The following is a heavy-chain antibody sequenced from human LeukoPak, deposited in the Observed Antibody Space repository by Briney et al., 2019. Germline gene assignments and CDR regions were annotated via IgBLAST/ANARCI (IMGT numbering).Heavy chain of an antibody. V-gene: IGHV3-30*18. CDR2: ISYDGSNK. Sequence: GRSLRLSCAASGFTFSSYGMHWVRQAPGKGLEWVAVISYDGSNKYYADSVKGRFTIPRDNSKNTLYLQMNSLRAEDTAVYYCAKATVEGDPYYYYYGMDVWGQGTTVTVSS. D-gene: IGHD2-21*02. CDR1: GFTFSSYG. CDR3: AKATVEGDPYYYYYGMDV. J-gene: IGHJ6*02.